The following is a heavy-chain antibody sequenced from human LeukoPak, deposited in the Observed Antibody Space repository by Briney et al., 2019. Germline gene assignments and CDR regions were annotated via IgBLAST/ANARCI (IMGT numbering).Heavy chain of an antibody. J-gene: IGHJ5*02. CDR3: ARDTEHCSGGSCYSNWFDP. CDR2: IYTSGST. V-gene: IGHV4-4*07. CDR1: GGSISSYY. Sequence: SETLSLTCTVSGGSISSYYWSWIRQPAGKGLEWIGRIYTSGSTNYNPSLKSRVTMSVDTSKNQFSLKLSSVTAADTAVYYCARDTEHCSGGSCYSNWFDPWGQGTLVTVSS. D-gene: IGHD2-15*01.